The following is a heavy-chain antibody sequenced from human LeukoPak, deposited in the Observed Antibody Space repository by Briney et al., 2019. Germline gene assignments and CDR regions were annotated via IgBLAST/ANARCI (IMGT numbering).Heavy chain of an antibody. V-gene: IGHV4-59*08. D-gene: IGHD2-21*01. CDR2: IFHTGTT. CDR3: ARTYCGTNACPCEF. CDR1: GGSISTYY. J-gene: IGHJ4*02. Sequence: SETPSLTCTVSGGSISTYYWSWIRQPPGKGLGCLGLIFHTGTTNYTPSLKSRVTISVDTSKNQFSLNLSSVTAADTAVYYCARTYCGTNACPCEFWGEGTLVTVSS.